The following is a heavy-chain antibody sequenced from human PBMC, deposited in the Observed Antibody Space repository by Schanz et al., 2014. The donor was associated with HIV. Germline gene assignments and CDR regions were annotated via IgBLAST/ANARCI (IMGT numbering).Heavy chain of an antibody. CDR1: GYAFSDYY. J-gene: IGHJ4*02. Sequence: QVQLVQSGTEVSKPGTSVKVSCKTSGYAFSDYYLHWVRQAPGQGLEWMGWISAYNGNTNYAQKRQGRVTMTPDTSTSTAYMELRSLRSDDTAVYYCARTRGIAVAGFDYWGQGTLVTVSS. CDR2: ISAYNGNT. D-gene: IGHD6-19*01. CDR3: ARTRGIAVAGFDY. V-gene: IGHV1-18*04.